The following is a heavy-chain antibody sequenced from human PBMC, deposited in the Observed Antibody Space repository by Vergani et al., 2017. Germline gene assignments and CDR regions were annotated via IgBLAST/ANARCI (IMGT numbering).Heavy chain of an antibody. Sequence: QVHLVESGGGVVQPGRSLRLSCAASRFTFNSFAMHWLRQAPGKGLEWVAVVSFDGNYKYYADSVKGRFTISRDNSKNTLYLQMTSLRTEDTAVYFCARDYGDTSGRHGDAFDLWGQGTVVSVSS. CDR3: ARDYGDTSGRHGDAFDL. CDR1: RFTFNSFA. V-gene: IGHV3-30-3*01. CDR2: VSFDGNYK. D-gene: IGHD5-12*01. J-gene: IGHJ3*01.